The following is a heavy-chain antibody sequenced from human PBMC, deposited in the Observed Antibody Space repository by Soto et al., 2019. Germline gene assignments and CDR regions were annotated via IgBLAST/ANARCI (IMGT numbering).Heavy chain of an antibody. CDR2: ISYDEIDK. CDR1: GFTFSNYT. D-gene: IGHD3-10*01. V-gene: IGHV3-30*04. Sequence: GGSLRLSCAASGFTFSNYTMHWVRQAPGKGLEWVALISYDEIDKYFADAVKGRFTISRDNSKNTLYLQMDSLRAEDTAVYYCAGRSGSSDYWGRGTLVTV. CDR3: AGRSGSSDY. J-gene: IGHJ4*02.